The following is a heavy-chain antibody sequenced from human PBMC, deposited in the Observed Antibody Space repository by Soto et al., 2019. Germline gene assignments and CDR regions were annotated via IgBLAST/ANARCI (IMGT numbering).Heavy chain of an antibody. CDR1: GGSVNSGIYY. Sequence: SETLSITCTVSGGSVNSGIYYWSWIRQPPGKGLEWIGYIYYSGSTNYNPSLKSRVTISVDTSKNQFSLKLSSVTAADTAVYYCARAYSGSYFDYWGHGTLVTVSS. V-gene: IGHV4-61*01. D-gene: IGHD1-26*01. J-gene: IGHJ4*01. CDR3: ARAYSGSYFDY. CDR2: IYYSGST.